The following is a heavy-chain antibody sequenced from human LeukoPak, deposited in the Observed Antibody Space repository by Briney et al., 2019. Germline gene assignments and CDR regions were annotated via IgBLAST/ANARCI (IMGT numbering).Heavy chain of an antibody. CDR3: AKDKSLAMARRRGNSLDV. V-gene: IGHV3-21*04. D-gene: IGHD6-19*01. Sequence: GGSLRLSCAASGFTFSSYSMNWVRQAPGKGLEWVSSISSSSSYIYYADSVKGRFTISRDNAKSTLYLQMKSLRAEDTALYYCAKDKSLAMARRRGNSLDVWGPGTMVTVSS. J-gene: IGHJ3*01. CDR2: ISSSSSYI. CDR1: GFTFSSYS.